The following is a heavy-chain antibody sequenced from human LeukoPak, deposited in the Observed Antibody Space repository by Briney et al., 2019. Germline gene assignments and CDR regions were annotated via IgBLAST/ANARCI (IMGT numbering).Heavy chain of an antibody. CDR3: ARGRRRYYYDSSGHLDY. CDR2: INHSGNT. D-gene: IGHD3-22*01. Sequence: SETLSLTCAVYGGSFSGYYWSWIRQPPGKGLEWIGEINHSGNTNYNPSLKSRVTISVDTSKNQFSLKLSSVTAADTAVYYCARGRRRYYYDSSGHLDYWGQGTLVTVSS. J-gene: IGHJ4*02. CDR1: GGSFSGYY. V-gene: IGHV4-34*01.